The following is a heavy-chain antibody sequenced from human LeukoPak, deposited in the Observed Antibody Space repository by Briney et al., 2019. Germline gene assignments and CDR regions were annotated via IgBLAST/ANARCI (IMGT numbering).Heavy chain of an antibody. J-gene: IGHJ4*02. D-gene: IGHD3-22*01. Sequence: GGSLRLSCAASGNYWMHWVRQAPGKGLVWVSHINSDGSWTSYADSVKGRFTISEDNAKNTLYPQMNSLRAEDTAVYYCVRDFGESSGYYFDYWGQGTLVTVSS. V-gene: IGHV3-74*01. CDR1: GNYW. CDR3: VRDFGESSGYYFDY. CDR2: INSDGSWT.